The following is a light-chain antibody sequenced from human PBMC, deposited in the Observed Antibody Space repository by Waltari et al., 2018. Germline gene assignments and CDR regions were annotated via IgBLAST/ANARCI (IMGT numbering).Light chain of an antibody. Sequence: DVVLTQPLLPLSVTPGQPASPYSTSGQSLLYSDGKTYLSWYLQKPGQSPQLLISEVSSRFSGVPDRFSGSGSGTDFTLKISRVEAEDIGVYYCMQGRRFPITFGQGTRLEIK. CDR2: EVS. CDR3: MQGRRFPIT. V-gene: IGKV2-29*02. CDR1: QSLLYSDGKTY. J-gene: IGKJ5*01.